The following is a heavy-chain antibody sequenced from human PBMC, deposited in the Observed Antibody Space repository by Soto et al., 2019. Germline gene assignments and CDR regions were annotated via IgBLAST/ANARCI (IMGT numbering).Heavy chain of an antibody. CDR3: AAADYYDSSGYYHYFDY. CDR1: GFTFTSSA. V-gene: IGHV1-58*02. CDR2: IVVGSGNT. D-gene: IGHD3-22*01. J-gene: IGHJ4*02. Sequence: ASVKVSCKASGFTFTSSAMQWVRQARGQRLEWIGWIVVGSGNTNYAQKFQERVTITRDMSTSTAYMELSSLRSEDTAVYYCAAADYYDSSGYYHYFDYWGQGTLVTVSS.